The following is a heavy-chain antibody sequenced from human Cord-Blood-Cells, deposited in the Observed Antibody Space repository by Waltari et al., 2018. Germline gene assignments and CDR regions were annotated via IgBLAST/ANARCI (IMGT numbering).Heavy chain of an antibody. D-gene: IGHD3-10*01. CDR1: GGSFSGYY. V-gene: IGHV4-34*01. Sequence: QVQLQQWGAGLLKPSETLSLTCAVYGGSFSGYYWRWIRQPPGKGLAWIGEIKHSGSTNYNPSLKSRVTISVDTSKNQFSLKLSSVTAADTAVYYCARGRPVPYGSGSYYNRYYYGMDVWGQGTTVTVSS. CDR2: IKHSGST. J-gene: IGHJ6*02. CDR3: ARGRPVPYGSGSYYNRYYYGMDV.